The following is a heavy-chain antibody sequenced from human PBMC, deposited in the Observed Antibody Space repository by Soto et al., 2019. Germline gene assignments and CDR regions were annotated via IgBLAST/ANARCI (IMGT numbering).Heavy chain of an antibody. CDR3: ARVLDAESSAYYSFAF. D-gene: IGHD3-22*01. CDR2: VSTNDDRT. J-gene: IGHJ4*01. CDR1: GYTVTAYG. V-gene: IGHV1-18*01. Sequence: QVQMVQSGPEVKMPGASVKVSCKTSGYTVTAYGLAWLRQATGQRHEWMGWVSTNDDRTNYARKFQGKVTMTTDRSTTTTSKALGSLGTADTAVYSCARVLDAESSAYYSFAFWGHGTLVTVS.